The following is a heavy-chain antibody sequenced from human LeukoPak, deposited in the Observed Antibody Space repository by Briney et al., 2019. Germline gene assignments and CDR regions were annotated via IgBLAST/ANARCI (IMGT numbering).Heavy chain of an antibody. CDR2: IIPIFGTA. D-gene: IGHD1-26*01. V-gene: IGHV1-69*13. CDR1: GGTFSSYA. CDR3: ARDRAVQRDGLSGRALGYFDY. J-gene: IGHJ4*02. Sequence: SVKVSCKASGGTFSSYAISWVRQAPGQGLEWMGGIIPIFGTANYAQKFQGGVTITADESTSTAYMELSSLRSEDTAVYYCARDRAVQRDGLSGRALGYFDYWGQGTLVTVSS.